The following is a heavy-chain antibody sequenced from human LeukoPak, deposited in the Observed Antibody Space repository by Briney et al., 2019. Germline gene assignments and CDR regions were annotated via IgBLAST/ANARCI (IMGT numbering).Heavy chain of an antibody. J-gene: IGHJ4*02. V-gene: IGHV3-23*01. D-gene: IGHD2-21*02. CDR2: ISGSGGST. Sequence: PGGSLRLSCAAFGFTFSSYAMSWVRQAPGKGLEWVSAISGSGGSTYYADSVKGRFTISRDNSKNTLYLQMNSLRAEDTAVYYCAKGSVNCGGDCSGYWGQGTLVTVSS. CDR3: AKGSVNCGGDCSGY. CDR1: GFTFSSYA.